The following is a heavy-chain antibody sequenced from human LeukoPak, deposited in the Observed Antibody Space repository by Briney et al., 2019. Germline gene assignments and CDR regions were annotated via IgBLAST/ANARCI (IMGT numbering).Heavy chain of an antibody. D-gene: IGHD3-16*02. CDR2: ISSSSYI. J-gene: IGHJ4*02. CDR1: GFTFSSYS. V-gene: IGHV3-21*01. Sequence: GGSLRLSCAASGFTFSSYSMNWVRQAPGKGLEWVSSISSSSYIYYADSVKGRFTISRDNAKNSLYLQMNSLRAEDTAVYYCARAGDYVWGSYRYPGQFDYWGQGTLVTVSS. CDR3: ARAGDYVWGSYRYPGQFDY.